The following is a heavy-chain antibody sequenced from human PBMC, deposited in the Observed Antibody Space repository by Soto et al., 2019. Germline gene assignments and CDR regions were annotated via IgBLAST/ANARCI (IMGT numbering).Heavy chain of an antibody. V-gene: IGHV4-34*01. CDR3: AKDRDYPRDYFHY. D-gene: IGHD3-10*01. CDR1: GGSFSGYS. CDR2: INHSGST. J-gene: IGHJ4*02. Sequence: SETLSLTCAVYGGSFSGYSWTWIRQPPGKGLEWIGEINHSGSTKYNPSLESRVTISLDTSKNHFSLKLSSVTAADTAVYYCAKDRDYPRDYFHYWGQGTLVTVSS.